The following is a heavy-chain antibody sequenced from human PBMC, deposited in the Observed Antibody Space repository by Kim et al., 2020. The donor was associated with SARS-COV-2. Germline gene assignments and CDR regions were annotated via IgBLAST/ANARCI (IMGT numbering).Heavy chain of an antibody. D-gene: IGHD3-22*01. J-gene: IGHJ6*02. CDR3: AKALYSSSYCRGMDV. Sequence: ADSVKGRFTISRDNSKNTVYLEMNSLRVEDTALYYCAKALYSSSYCRGMDVWGQGTTVTVSS. V-gene: IGHV3-23*01.